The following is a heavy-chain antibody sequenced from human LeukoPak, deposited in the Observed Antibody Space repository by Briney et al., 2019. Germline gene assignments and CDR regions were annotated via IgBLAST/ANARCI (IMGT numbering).Heavy chain of an antibody. D-gene: IGHD6-19*01. CDR3: ARTEWLDTFDY. CDR2: IYPGDSDT. CDR1: GYSFTSYW. V-gene: IGHV5-51*01. Sequence: HGESLKISCEGSGYSFTSYWIGWVRQMPGKGLEWMGIIYPGDSDTRYSPSFQGQVTISADKSISTAYLQWSSLKASGTAMYYCARTEWLDTFDYWGQGTLVTVSS. J-gene: IGHJ4*02.